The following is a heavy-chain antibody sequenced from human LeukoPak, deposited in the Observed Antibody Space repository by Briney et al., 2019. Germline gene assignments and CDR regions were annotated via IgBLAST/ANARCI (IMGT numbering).Heavy chain of an antibody. J-gene: IGHJ5*02. Sequence: GGSLRLSCVASGFTFSSYSMNWVRQAPGKGLEWVAYISTSGTTIYYADSVKGRFTISRDNAKNSLYLQMNSLRAEDTAVYYCANPFWFDPWGQGTLVTVPS. CDR3: ANPFWFDP. CDR1: GFTFSSYS. V-gene: IGHV3-48*04. CDR2: ISTSGTTI.